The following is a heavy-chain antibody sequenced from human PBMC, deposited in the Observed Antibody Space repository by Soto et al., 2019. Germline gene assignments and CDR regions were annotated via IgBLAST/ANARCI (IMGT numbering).Heavy chain of an antibody. D-gene: IGHD3-10*01. CDR2: VNPNSGGT. CDR1: GYTLTGYY. Sequence: ASVKVSCKASGYTLTGYYMHWVRQAPGQGLEWMGWVNPNSGGTNYAQKFQGWVTMTRDTSISTAYMELSRLRSDGTAVYYCAMKRGGVVYWGQGTLVTVSS. V-gene: IGHV1-2*04. CDR3: AMKRGGVVY. J-gene: IGHJ4*02.